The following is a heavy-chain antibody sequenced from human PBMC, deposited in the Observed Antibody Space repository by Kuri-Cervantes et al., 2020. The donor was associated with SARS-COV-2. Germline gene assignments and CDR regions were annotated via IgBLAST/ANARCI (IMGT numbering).Heavy chain of an antibody. CDR2: IYTSGST. Sequence: SETLSLTCTVSGGSISSYYWSWIRKPDGPGLEWIGRIYTSGSTNYNPSLKSRVTMSVDTSKNQFSLKLSSVTAADTAVYYCARKMRRWLQLRAYCFDYWGQGTLVTVSS. D-gene: IGHD5-24*01. J-gene: IGHJ4*02. CDR1: GGSISSYY. CDR3: ARKMRRWLQLRAYCFDY. V-gene: IGHV4-4*07.